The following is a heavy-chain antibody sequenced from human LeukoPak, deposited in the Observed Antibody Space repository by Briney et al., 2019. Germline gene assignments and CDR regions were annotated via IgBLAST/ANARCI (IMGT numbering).Heavy chain of an antibody. V-gene: IGHV3-9*01. CDR1: GFTFDDYA. D-gene: IGHD1-7*01. J-gene: IGHJ5*02. Sequence: GGSLRLSCAASGFTFDDYAMHWVRQAPGKGLEWVSGISWNSGSIGYADSVKGRFTISRDNAKNSLYLQMNSLRAEDTALYYCATLTGTTFSEFDPWGQGTLVTVSS. CDR3: ATLTGTTFSEFDP. CDR2: ISWNSGSI.